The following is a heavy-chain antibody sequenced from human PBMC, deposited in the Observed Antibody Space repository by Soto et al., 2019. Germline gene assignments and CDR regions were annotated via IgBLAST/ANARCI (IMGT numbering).Heavy chain of an antibody. D-gene: IGHD3-9*01. J-gene: IGHJ4*02. CDR3: ARVPPYYDILTGYYLLDY. Sequence: PGGSLRLSCAASGFTFSSYWMSWVRQAPGKGLEWVANIKQDGSEKYYVDSVKGRFTISRDNAKNSLYLQMNSLRAEDTAVYYCARVPPYYDILTGYYLLDYWGQGTLVTVSS. CDR1: GFTFSSYW. CDR2: IKQDGSEK. V-gene: IGHV3-7*01.